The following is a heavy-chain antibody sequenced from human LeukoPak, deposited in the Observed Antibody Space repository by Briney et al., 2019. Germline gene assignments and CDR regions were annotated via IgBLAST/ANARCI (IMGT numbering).Heavy chain of an antibody. CDR3: ARSVRGVISPFDY. D-gene: IGHD3-10*01. V-gene: IGHV4-39*07. CDR2: IYHSGST. J-gene: IGHJ4*02. Sequence: PSETLSLTCTVSGGSISSSSYYWGWIRQPSGKGLEWIGSIYHSGSTNYNPSLKSRVTISVDKSKNQFSLKLSSVTAADTAVYYCARSVRGVISPFDYWGQGTLVTVSS. CDR1: GGSISSSSYY.